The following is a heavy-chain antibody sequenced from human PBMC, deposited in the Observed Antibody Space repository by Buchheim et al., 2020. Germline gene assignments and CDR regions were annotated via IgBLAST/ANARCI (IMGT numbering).Heavy chain of an antibody. V-gene: IGHV1-69*01. J-gene: IGHJ6*02. CDR3: AGAAGFAILTTQNADYYYYAMDV. CDR2: IIPIFGTT. D-gene: IGHD2-2*02. Sequence: QVQLVQSGAEVKKPGSSVKVPCKASGGSLSSYAVNWVRQAPGQGLEWMGGIIPIFGTTHFAQKFQGRVTITADESLTTDYLEMTNLKSDDTAVYHCAGAAGFAILTTQNADYYYYAMDVWGQGT. CDR1: GGSLSSYA.